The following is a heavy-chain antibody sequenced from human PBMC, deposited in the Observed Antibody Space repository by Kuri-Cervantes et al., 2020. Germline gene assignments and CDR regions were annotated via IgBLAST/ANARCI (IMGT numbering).Heavy chain of an antibody. CDR2: ISYDGSNK. Sequence: GESLKISCAASGFTFSSYAMHWVRQAPGKGLEWVAVISYDGSNKYYADSVKGRFTISRDNGKKSLYLQMNNLKSEDTAMYYCARVMQLQRPIWGQGALVTVSS. J-gene: IGHJ4*02. CDR1: GFTFSSYA. V-gene: IGHV3-30-3*01. CDR3: ARVMQLQRPI. D-gene: IGHD1-1*01.